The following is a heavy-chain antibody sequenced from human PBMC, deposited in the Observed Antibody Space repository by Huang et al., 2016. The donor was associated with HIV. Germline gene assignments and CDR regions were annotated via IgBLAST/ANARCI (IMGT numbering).Heavy chain of an antibody. Sequence: QVRLVESGGGVVQPGASLTLSCSASGFPFSAYGRDWVRQAPGKGLEWVAFIRYDGNNDYLIGSVKGRFTIARDNSNNTLYRRMNSLRPEDTAVYYCVKERGSSRARSSFDFWGQGTSVIVSS. D-gene: IGHD6-13*01. J-gene: IGHJ3*01. CDR2: IRYDGNND. CDR1: GFPFSAYG. V-gene: IGHV3-30*02. CDR3: VKERGSSRARSSFDF.